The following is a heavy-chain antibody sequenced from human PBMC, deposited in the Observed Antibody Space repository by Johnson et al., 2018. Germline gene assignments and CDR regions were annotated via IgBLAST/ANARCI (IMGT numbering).Heavy chain of an antibody. V-gene: IGHV3-23*04. Sequence: EVQLVESGGGLVQPGGSLRLSCAASGFTFSSYAMSWVRQAPGKGLEWVSAISGSGGSTYYADSVKGRFTISRDNSKNTLYLQRNSLRAEDTAVYYCAKHKIVVVVAAHNDAFDIWGQGTMVTVSS. CDR1: GFTFSSYA. J-gene: IGHJ3*02. CDR2: ISGSGGST. D-gene: IGHD2-15*01. CDR3: AKHKIVVVVAAHNDAFDI.